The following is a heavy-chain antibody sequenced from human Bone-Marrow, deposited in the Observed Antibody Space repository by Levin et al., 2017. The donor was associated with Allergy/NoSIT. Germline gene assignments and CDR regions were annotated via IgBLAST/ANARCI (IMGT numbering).Heavy chain of an antibody. J-gene: IGHJ4*02. CDR2: TAAIGT. D-gene: IGHD6-13*01. CDR3: VKGLSTSDY. CDR1: GFTFSSFA. Sequence: PGGSLRLSCVASGFTFSSFAMAWVRQAPGKGLEWVSTTAAIGTYYADSMKGRFTISRDNSRNTLYLQMNGLRVEDTAVYYCVKGLSTSDYWGQGTLVTVSS. V-gene: IGHV3-23*01.